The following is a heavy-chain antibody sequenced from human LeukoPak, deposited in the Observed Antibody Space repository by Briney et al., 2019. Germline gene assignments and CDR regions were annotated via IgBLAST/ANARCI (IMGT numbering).Heavy chain of an antibody. Sequence: GGSLRLSCAASGFTFSTYEMNWVRQAPERGLEWVSYISTSGSTIYYADSVKGRFTISRDNAKNSLFLQMNSLRAEDTAVYYCARTCCLYTFEIWGQGTMVTVSS. J-gene: IGHJ3*02. CDR3: ARTCCLYTFEI. D-gene: IGHD2-2*02. CDR2: ISTSGSTI. V-gene: IGHV3-48*03. CDR1: GFTFSTYE.